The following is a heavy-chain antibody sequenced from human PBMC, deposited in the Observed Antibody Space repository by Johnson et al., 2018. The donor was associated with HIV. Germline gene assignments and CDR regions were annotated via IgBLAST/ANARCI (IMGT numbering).Heavy chain of an antibody. V-gene: IGHV3-43*01. CDR1: GFTFDDYT. D-gene: IGHD6-25*01. CDR3: AKGGVAAAKGAFDI. CDR2: ISWDGGST. J-gene: IGHJ3*02. Sequence: LVESGGGVVRPGGSLRLSCAASGFTFDDYTMHWVRQAPGKGLEWVSLISWDGGSTYYADSVKGRFTISRDNSKNSLYLQMNSLRTEDTALYYCAKGGVAAAKGAFDIWGQGTMVTVSS.